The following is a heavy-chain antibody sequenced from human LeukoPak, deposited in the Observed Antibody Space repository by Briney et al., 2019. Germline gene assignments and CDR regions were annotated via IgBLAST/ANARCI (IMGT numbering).Heavy chain of an antibody. Sequence: GASVKVSCKASGYTFTGYYMHWVRQAPGQGLEWMGWINPNSGGTNYAQKFQGRVTMTRDTSISTAYMELSRLRSDDTAVYYCAQGRSWPYYYYYMDVWGKGTTVTISS. CDR1: GYTFTGYY. CDR2: INPNSGGT. D-gene: IGHD6-13*01. V-gene: IGHV1-2*02. J-gene: IGHJ6*03. CDR3: AQGRSWPYYYYYMDV.